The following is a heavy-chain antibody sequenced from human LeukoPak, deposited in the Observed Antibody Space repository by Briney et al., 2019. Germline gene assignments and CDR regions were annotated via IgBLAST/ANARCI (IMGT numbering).Heavy chain of an antibody. Sequence: PSETLSLTCAVSGGSISSSNWWSWVRQPPGKGLEWIGEIYHSGSTNYNPSLKSRVTMSVDKSKNQFSLKLSSVTAADTAVYYCASALGYLYYFDYWGQGTLVTVSS. J-gene: IGHJ4*02. D-gene: IGHD3-22*01. CDR3: ASALGYLYYFDY. V-gene: IGHV4-4*02. CDR1: GGSISSSNW. CDR2: IYHSGST.